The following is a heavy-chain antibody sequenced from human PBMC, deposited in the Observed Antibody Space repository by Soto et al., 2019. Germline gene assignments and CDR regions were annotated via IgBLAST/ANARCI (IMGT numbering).Heavy chain of an antibody. V-gene: IGHV1-69*13. CDR2: IIPIFGTA. J-gene: IGHJ6*02. D-gene: IGHD5-12*01. Sequence: SVKVSCKASGGTFSSYAISWVRQAPGQGLEWMGGIIPIFGTANYAQKFQGRVTITADESTSTAYMELSSLRSEDTAVYYCARDIVAMVKAGRKSYYYSGMDVWGQRSKV. CDR3: ARDIVAMVKAGRKSYYYSGMDV. CDR1: GGTFSSYA.